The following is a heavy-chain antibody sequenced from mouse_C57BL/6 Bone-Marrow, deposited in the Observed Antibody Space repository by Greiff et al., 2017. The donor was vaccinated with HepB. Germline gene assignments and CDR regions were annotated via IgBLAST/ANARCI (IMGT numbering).Heavy chain of an antibody. CDR2: INPSSGYT. Sequence: VPLQESGADLAKPGASVTLSCKASGFSFTRFCLLWVQQRPGQGLEWIGYINPSSGYTKYNQKFKDKATLTADKSSSTAYMQLSSLTYEDSAVYYCASGDGNYFFAYWGQGTLVTVSA. CDR3: ASGDGNYFFAY. CDR1: GFSFTRFC. J-gene: IGHJ3*01. D-gene: IGHD2-1*01. V-gene: IGHV1-7*01.